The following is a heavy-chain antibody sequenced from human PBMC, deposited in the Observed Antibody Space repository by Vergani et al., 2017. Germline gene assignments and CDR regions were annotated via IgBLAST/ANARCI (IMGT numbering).Heavy chain of an antibody. CDR2: IYYSGST. J-gene: IGHJ4*02. V-gene: IGHV4-61*10. Sequence: QVQLQESGPGLVKPSETLSLTCTVSGGSVSSGSYYWSWIRQPAGKGLEWIGYIYYSGSTNYNPSLKSRVTISVDTSKNQFSLKLSSVTAADTAVYYCARMWGYCSGGSCYSSDYWGQGTLVTVSS. D-gene: IGHD2-15*01. CDR3: ARMWGYCSGGSCYSSDY. CDR1: GGSVSSGSYY.